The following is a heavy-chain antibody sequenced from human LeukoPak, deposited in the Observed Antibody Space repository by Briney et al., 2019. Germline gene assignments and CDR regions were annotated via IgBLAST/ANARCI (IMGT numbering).Heavy chain of an antibody. CDR3: ARVGNGDYRYYFYMDV. D-gene: IGHD4-17*01. V-gene: IGHV3-11*01. J-gene: IGHJ6*03. Sequence: GGSLRLSCAASGFTFDDYGMSWVRQAPGKGLEWVSYISSSGSTIYYADSVKGRFTISRDNAKNSLYLQMNSLRAEDTAMYYCARVGNGDYRYYFYMDVWGKGTTVTVSS. CDR2: ISSSGSTI. CDR1: GFTFDDYG.